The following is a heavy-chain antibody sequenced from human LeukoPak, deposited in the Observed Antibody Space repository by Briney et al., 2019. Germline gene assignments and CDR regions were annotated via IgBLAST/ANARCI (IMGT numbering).Heavy chain of an antibody. CDR1: GYTFTGYY. CDR2: IIPIFGTA. CDR3: ARGSSSGAGRYFQH. Sequence: SVKVSCKASGYTFTGYYMHWVRQAPGQGLEWMGGIIPIFGTANYAQKFQGRVTITADESTSTAYMELSSLRSEDTAVYYCARGSSSGAGRYFQHWGQGTLVTVSS. D-gene: IGHD6-13*01. V-gene: IGHV1-69*13. J-gene: IGHJ1*01.